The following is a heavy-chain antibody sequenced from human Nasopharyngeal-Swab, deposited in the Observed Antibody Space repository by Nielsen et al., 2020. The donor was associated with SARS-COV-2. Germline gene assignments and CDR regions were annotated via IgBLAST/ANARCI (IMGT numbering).Heavy chain of an antibody. CDR1: GGSISSYY. Sequence: GSLRLAWTVSGGSISSYYWSWIRQPPGKGLEWIGYIYYSGSTNYNPSLKSRVTISVDTSKNQFSLKLGSVTAADTAVYYCASGLNWFPFDYWGQGTLVTVSS. V-gene: IGHV4-59*01. CDR2: IYYSGST. CDR3: ASGLNWFPFDY. J-gene: IGHJ4*02. D-gene: IGHD3-9*01.